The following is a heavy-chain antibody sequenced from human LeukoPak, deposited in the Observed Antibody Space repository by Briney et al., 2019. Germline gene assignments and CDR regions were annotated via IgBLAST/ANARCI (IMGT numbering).Heavy chain of an antibody. Sequence: ASVKVSCKASGYIFTKFVMHWVRQAPGQGPEWMGWIKAGNGDTKYSQNFQDRLTITRDTSASTVYMELSSLTSEDTALYYCARDDCGDTCYPGGYWGQGTLVTGSS. CDR2: IKAGNGDT. D-gene: IGHD2-21*01. V-gene: IGHV1-3*01. CDR1: GYIFTKFV. CDR3: ARDDCGDTCYPGGY. J-gene: IGHJ4*02.